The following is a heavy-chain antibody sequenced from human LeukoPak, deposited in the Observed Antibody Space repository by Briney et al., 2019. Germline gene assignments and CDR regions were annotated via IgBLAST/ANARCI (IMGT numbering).Heavy chain of an antibody. V-gene: IGHV4-34*01. Sequence: SETLSLTCAVYGGSFSGYYWSWIRQPPGNVMEWIGEINHSGSTNYNPSLKSRVTISVDTSKHQFSLKLGSVTAAAPPWYYVTTEEGIAAAGNWFDPWGQGTLVTVSS. CDR3: TTEEGIAAAGNWFDP. D-gene: IGHD6-13*01. CDR2: INHSGST. J-gene: IGHJ5*02. CDR1: GGSFSGYY.